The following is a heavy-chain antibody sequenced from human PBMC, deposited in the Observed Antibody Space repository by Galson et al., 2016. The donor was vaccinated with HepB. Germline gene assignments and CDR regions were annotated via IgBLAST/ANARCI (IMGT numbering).Heavy chain of an antibody. D-gene: IGHD3-22*01. Sequence: SLRLSCAASGFTFSNYAMSWVRQAPGMGLEWVCGISGSVASTTYADSVQGRFTISRDNSKNALHLQMNSVRAEGTAMYFCARHFSGSYLGQGTLVTVSS. V-gene: IGHV3-23*01. CDR2: ISGSVAST. CDR1: GFTFSNYA. CDR3: ARHFSGSY. J-gene: IGHJ4*02.